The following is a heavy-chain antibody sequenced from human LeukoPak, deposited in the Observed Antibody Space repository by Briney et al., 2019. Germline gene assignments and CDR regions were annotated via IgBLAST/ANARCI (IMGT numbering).Heavy chain of an antibody. CDR2: INPNSGGT. CDR3: ASSGYSSSWFWGDYYYYYMDV. J-gene: IGHJ6*03. Sequence: ASVKVSCKASGYTFTGYYMHWVRQAPGQGLEWMGWINPNSGGTNYAQKFQGRVTMTRDTSISTAYMELSRLRSDDTAVYYCASSGYSSSWFWGDYYYYYMDVWGKGTTVTVSS. D-gene: IGHD6-13*01. CDR1: GYTFTGYY. V-gene: IGHV1-2*02.